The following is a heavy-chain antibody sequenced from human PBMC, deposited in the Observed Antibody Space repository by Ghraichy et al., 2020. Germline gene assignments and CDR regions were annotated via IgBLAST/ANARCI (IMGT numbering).Heavy chain of an antibody. CDR2: VDSDGSRT. CDR1: GFTFSFYW. J-gene: IGHJ3*02. CDR3: AATRGPLDAFEI. D-gene: IGHD2-2*01. Sequence: GGSLRLSCVPSGFTFSFYWIHWVRQAPGKGLVWVSRVDSDGSRTRYADSVKGRFTISRDNANNTLHLQMNSLRVEDTAVYYCAATRGPLDAFEIWGQGIVVTVSS. V-gene: IGHV3-74*01.